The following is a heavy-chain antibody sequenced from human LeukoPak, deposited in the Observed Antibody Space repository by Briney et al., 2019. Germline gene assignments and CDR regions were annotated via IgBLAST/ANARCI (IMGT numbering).Heavy chain of an antibody. CDR3: ARDTGRFDP. V-gene: IGHV4-38-2*02. J-gene: IGHJ5*02. Sequence: SETLSLTCSVSGYSISSNYYWGWIRQPPGEGLEWIGSIYYDGNTYYKPSLKSRVSISMDTAKNQFSLKLSSVTAADTAVYYCARDTGRFDPWGQGTLVTVSS. CDR1: GYSISSNYY. CDR2: IYYDGNT. D-gene: IGHD4-11*01.